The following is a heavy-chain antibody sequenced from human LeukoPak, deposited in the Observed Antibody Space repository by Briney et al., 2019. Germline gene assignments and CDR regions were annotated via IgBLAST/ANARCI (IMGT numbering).Heavy chain of an antibody. CDR1: GFTFSSYA. Sequence: AGGSLRLSCAASGFTFSSYAMSWVRQAPGKGLEWVSATSGSGGSTYYADSVKGRFTISRDNSKNTLYLQMNSLRAEDTAVYYCAKRVGWTGFGYWGQGTLVTVSS. D-gene: IGHD3/OR15-3a*01. V-gene: IGHV3-23*01. J-gene: IGHJ4*02. CDR2: TSGSGGST. CDR3: AKRVGWTGFGY.